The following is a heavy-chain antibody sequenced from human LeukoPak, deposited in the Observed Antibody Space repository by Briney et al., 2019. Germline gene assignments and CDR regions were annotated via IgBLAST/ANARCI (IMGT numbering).Heavy chain of an antibody. CDR1: GYSISSGYY. D-gene: IGHD1-1*01. Sequence: SETLSLTCTVSGYSISSGYYWGWIRQPPGKGLEWIGSIYYSGSTNYNPSLKSRVTISVDTSKNQFSLKLSSVTAADTAVYYCASNSQGWFDPWGQGTLVTVSS. J-gene: IGHJ5*02. CDR2: IYYSGST. CDR3: ASNSQGWFDP. V-gene: IGHV4-38-2*02.